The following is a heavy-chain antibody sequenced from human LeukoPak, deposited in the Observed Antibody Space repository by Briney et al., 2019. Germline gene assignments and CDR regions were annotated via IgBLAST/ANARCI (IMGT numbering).Heavy chain of an antibody. D-gene: IGHD6-13*01. CDR2: IYTSGST. V-gene: IGHV4-4*07. CDR1: GGSFSSYY. J-gene: IGHJ4*02. CDR3: ARAGDSTSPLDY. Sequence: SETLSLTCTVSGGSFSSYYWNWIRQPAGKGLEWIGRIYTSGSTNYNPSLKSRVTMSVDTSENQFFLKLNSVTAADTAVYYCARAGDSTSPLDYWGQGTLVTVSS.